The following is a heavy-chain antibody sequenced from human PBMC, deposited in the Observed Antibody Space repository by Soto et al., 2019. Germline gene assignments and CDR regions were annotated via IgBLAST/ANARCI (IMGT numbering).Heavy chain of an antibody. CDR2: ISSTTNYI. V-gene: IGHV3-21*06. CDR3: ARESEDLTSNFDY. J-gene: IGHJ4*02. Sequence: GGSLRLSCAASGFTFTRYSMNWVRQAPGKGLEWVSSISSTTNYIYYGDSMKGRFTISRDNGKNSLYLEIHSQRAEDTAVYYCARESEDLTSNFDYWGQGTLVTVSS. CDR1: GFTFTRYS.